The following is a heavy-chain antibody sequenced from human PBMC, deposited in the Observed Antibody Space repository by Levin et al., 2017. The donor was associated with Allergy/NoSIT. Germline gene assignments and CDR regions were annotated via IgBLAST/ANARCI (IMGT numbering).Heavy chain of an antibody. CDR1: GFTFDDYA. Sequence: PGGSLRLSCAASGFTFDDYAMHWVRQAPGKGLEWVSGISWNSGSIGYADSVKGRFTISRGNAKNSLYLQMNSLRTEDTALYYCARDNIGLPDAFDIWGQGTMVIVSS. J-gene: IGHJ3*02. CDR2: ISWNSGSI. D-gene: IGHD3-10*01. CDR3: ARDNIGLPDAFDI. V-gene: IGHV3-9*01.